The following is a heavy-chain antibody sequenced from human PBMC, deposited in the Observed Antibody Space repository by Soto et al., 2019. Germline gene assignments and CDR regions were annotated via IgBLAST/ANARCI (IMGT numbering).Heavy chain of an antibody. J-gene: IGHJ5*02. CDR1: GGTFSSYS. V-gene: IGHV1-69*13. CDR2: IIPIFGTA. CDR3: ARDRPYSSSSRPS. D-gene: IGHD6-6*01. Sequence: ASLKLSFKSSGGTFSSYSISWVRQAPGQGLEWMGGIIPIFGTANYAQKFQGRVTITADESTSTAYMELSSLRSEDTAVYYCARDRPYSSSSRPSWGQGPLGTVYS.